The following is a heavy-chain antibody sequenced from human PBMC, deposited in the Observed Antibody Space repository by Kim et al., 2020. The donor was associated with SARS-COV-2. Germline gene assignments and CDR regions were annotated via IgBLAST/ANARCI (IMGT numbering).Heavy chain of an antibody. CDR2: INPSGGAT. CDR3: VKDRVGGALHPPEWFDP. D-gene: IGHD3-10*01. J-gene: IGHJ5*02. CDR1: GYNFNAYY. V-gene: IGHV1-2*02. Sequence: ASVKVSCKASGYNFNAYYVHWIRQAPGQGLEWMGWINPSGGATKFAQKFQGRLSLTRDTSIKTAYMDLSGLRNDDTAVYFCVKDRVGGALHPPEWFDPWG.